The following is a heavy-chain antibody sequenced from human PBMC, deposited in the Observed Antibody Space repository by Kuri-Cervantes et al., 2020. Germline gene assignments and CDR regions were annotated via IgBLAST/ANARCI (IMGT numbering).Heavy chain of an antibody. Sequence: GGSLRLSCAASGFTFSSYAISWVRQAPGKGLEWVAVISYDGSNKYYADSVKGRFTISRDNAKNSLYLQMNSLRAEDTAVYYCARDESNYYGSSGYYGYWGQGTLVTVSS. J-gene: IGHJ4*02. V-gene: IGHV3-30-3*01. CDR1: GFTFSSYA. CDR2: ISYDGSNK. D-gene: IGHD3-22*01. CDR3: ARDESNYYGSSGYYGY.